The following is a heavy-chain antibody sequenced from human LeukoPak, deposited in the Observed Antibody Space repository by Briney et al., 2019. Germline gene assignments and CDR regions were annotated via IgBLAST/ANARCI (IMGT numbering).Heavy chain of an antibody. D-gene: IGHD5-12*01. CDR3: ARLNGYAPPTAPFDY. Sequence: GESLRISCKGSGYSFTSYWISWVRQMPEKGLEWVGRIDPSDSYTNYSPSFQGHVTISADKSISTAYLQWSSLKASDTAMYYCARLNGYAPPTAPFDYWGQGTLVTVSS. J-gene: IGHJ4*02. CDR2: IDPSDSYT. CDR1: GYSFTSYW. V-gene: IGHV5-10-1*01.